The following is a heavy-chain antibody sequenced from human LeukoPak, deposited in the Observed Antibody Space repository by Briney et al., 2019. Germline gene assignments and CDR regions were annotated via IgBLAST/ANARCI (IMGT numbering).Heavy chain of an antibody. CDR1: GYTFSSYA. J-gene: IGHJ3*01. Sequence: ASVKVSCKASGYTFSSYAISWVRQAPGQGLEWMGWISAYNGNSNSAQKIQGRVTMTTDTSTRTAYMELSNLRSDDTAVYYCARLFGGADDAFGLWGQGTVVTVSS. V-gene: IGHV1-18*01. CDR2: ISAYNGNS. D-gene: IGHD2-21*01. CDR3: ARLFGGADDAFGL.